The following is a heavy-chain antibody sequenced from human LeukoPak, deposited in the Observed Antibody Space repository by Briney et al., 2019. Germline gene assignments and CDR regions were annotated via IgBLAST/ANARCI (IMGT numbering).Heavy chain of an antibody. CDR3: SRDPRPCDY. Sequence: GSLILSCAASGFTFSDYYMTWIRHAPGKGLETVAYISGSGSVIVYADSVKGRFTISRDNAQNSLYLQMNSLRDEDTAVYYCSRDPRPCDYWGQGTLVTVSS. J-gene: IGHJ4*02. CDR2: ISGSGSVI. CDR1: GFTFSDYY. V-gene: IGHV3-11*04.